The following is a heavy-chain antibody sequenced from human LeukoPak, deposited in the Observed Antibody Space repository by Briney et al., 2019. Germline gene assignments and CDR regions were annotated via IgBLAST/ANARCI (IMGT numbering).Heavy chain of an antibody. J-gene: IGHJ5*02. CDR2: IYSGGST. V-gene: IGHV4-39*07. D-gene: IGHD6-6*01. CDR1: GGSISSGDYY. Sequence: PSETLSLTCTVSGGSISSGDYYWSWIRQPPGKGLEWIGRIYSGGSTTYNPSLESRVTMSVDTSKNQFSLKLTSVTAADTAVYYCARDRVAAGPLDNRFDPWGQGTLVTVSS. CDR3: ARDRVAAGPLDNRFDP.